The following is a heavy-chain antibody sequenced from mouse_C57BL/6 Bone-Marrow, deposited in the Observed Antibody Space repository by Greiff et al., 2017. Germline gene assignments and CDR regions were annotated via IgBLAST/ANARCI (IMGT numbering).Heavy chain of an antibody. V-gene: IGHV1-54*01. D-gene: IGHD2-1*01. CDR3: TRDGNPFAY. CDR2: INPGSGGT. CDR1: GYAFTNYL. Sequence: VQLQQSGAELVRPGTSVKVSCKASGYAFTNYLIEWVKQRPGQGLEWIGVINPGSGGTNYNEKFKGKATLTADKSSSTAYMELRSLTSEDSAVYYCTRDGNPFAYWGQGTLVTVSA. J-gene: IGHJ3*01.